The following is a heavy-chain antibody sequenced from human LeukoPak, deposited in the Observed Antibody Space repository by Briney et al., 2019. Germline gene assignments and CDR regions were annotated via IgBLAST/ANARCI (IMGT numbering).Heavy chain of an antibody. J-gene: IGHJ4*02. V-gene: IGHV1-2*02. CDR1: GYTFTGYY. Sequence: ASVKVSCKASGYTFTGYYMHWVRQAPGQGLEWMGWINPNSGGTNYAQKFQGRVTVSRDTSISTAYMELSSLRSDDTAVYYCARGWVGYCTSTNCRDYWGQGTLVTVSS. CDR3: ARGWVGYCTSTNCRDY. CDR2: INPNSGGT. D-gene: IGHD2-2*01.